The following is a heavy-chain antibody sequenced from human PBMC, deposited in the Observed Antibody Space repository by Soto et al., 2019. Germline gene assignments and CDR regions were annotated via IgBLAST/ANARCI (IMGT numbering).Heavy chain of an antibody. J-gene: IGHJ5*02. V-gene: IGHV1-69*01. CDR3: ARVTSMVRGVIDNWFDP. CDR2: IIPMYGPA. D-gene: IGHD3-10*01. CDR1: GGTFSSYA. Sequence: QVPLVQSGAEVKKPGSSVTVSCKASGGTFSSYAIHWVRQAPGQGLEWMGGIIPMYGPAKYAQRFQGRVTITADESTTTVYMGLTSLTSQDTAVYYCARVTSMVRGVIDNWFDPWGHGTLVTVSS.